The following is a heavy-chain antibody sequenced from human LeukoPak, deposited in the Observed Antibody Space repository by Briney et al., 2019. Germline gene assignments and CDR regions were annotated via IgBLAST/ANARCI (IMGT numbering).Heavy chain of an antibody. CDR3: ATKQWLAPPPDS. CDR1: GFTFSKYW. Sequence: GGSLRLSCAASGFTFSKYWMLWVRQAPGEGLESVSRINTDGTVTNSADSVKGRFTVSRDNADNTMFLQMNSVRDEDTAVYYCATKQWLAPPPDSWGQGTPVTVSS. D-gene: IGHD6-19*01. J-gene: IGHJ4*02. V-gene: IGHV3-74*01. CDR2: INTDGTVT.